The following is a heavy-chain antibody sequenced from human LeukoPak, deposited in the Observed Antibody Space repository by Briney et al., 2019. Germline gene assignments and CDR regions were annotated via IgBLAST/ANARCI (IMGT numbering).Heavy chain of an antibody. V-gene: IGHV3-43*01. CDR1: GFTFDDYT. D-gene: IGHD7-27*01. CDR2: ISWDGGST. CDR3: AKDSPGDPGYYYYYMDV. J-gene: IGHJ6*03. Sequence: GGSLRLSCAASGFTFDDYTMHWDRRAPGKGLEWVSLISWDGGSTYYADSVKGRFTISRDNSKNSLYLQMNSLRTEDTALYYCAKDSPGDPGYYYYYMDVWGKGTTVTVSS.